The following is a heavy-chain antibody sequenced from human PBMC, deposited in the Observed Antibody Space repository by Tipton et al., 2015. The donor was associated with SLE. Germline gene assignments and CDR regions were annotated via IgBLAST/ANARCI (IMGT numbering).Heavy chain of an antibody. CDR2: ISSGGST. J-gene: IGHJ4*02. Sequence: TLSLTCTFSGDSFTSSGFFWGWIRQAPGKELEWIGSISSGGSTSYNPSLNSRLTISLDTSKNQFSLRLTSVTAADTAVYYCARGFHYDFWSSHYNEKGPRTYYFDSWGPGTQLTVSS. D-gene: IGHD3-3*01. CDR1: GDSFTSSGFF. V-gene: IGHV4-39*07. CDR3: ARGFHYDFWSSHYNEKGPRTYYFDS.